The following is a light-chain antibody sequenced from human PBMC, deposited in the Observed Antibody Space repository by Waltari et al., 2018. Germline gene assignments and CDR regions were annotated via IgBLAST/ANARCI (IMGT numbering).Light chain of an antibody. Sequence: DIVLTQSPGILSLSPGERATLSCRASQRVSSSYLAWYQQKPGQAPRLLIFDASNRATGIPDRFSGSGSGTDFTLTISRLEPEDFAVYFCQQYSYSPNTFGQGTKLEI. CDR3: QQYSYSPNT. J-gene: IGKJ2*01. V-gene: IGKV3-20*01. CDR2: DAS. CDR1: QRVSSSY.